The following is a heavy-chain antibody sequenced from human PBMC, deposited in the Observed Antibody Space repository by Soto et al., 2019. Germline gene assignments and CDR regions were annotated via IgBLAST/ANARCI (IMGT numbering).Heavy chain of an antibody. CDR2: INPNSGGT. V-gene: IGHV1-2*04. D-gene: IGHD1-1*01. Sequence: QVQLVQSGAEVKKPGASVKVSCKASGYTFTDYYIHWVRQAPGQGLERMGWINPNSGGTNYAQKFQGWATMTRDTSISTAYMELSRLRSDDTAVYYCGLVRGTTAFDIWGQGTMVTVSS. CDR3: GLVRGTTAFDI. J-gene: IGHJ3*02. CDR1: GYTFTDYY.